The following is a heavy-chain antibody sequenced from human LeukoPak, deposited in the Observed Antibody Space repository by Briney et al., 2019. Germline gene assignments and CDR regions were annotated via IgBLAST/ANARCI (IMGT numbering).Heavy chain of an antibody. J-gene: IGHJ6*03. D-gene: IGHD2-8*01. V-gene: IGHV1-2*02. CDR2: INPNSGGT. CDR1: GYTFTGYY. Sequence: WASVKVSCKASGYTFTGYYMHWVRQAPGQGLEWMGWINPNSGGTNYAQKFQGRVTMTRDTSISTAYMELSRLRSDDTAVYYCARTNLYYYYYMDVWGKGTTVTVSS. CDR3: ARTNLYYYYYMDV.